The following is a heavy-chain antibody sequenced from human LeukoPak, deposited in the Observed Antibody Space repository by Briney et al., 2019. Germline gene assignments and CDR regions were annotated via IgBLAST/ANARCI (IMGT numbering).Heavy chain of an antibody. CDR1: GFTFNSYY. Sequence: GGSLRLSCAASGFTFNSYYMHWVRQAPGKGLVWVSRTDYDGSTTLYADSVKGRFTISRDNAKNTLDLQMNSLRAEDTALYYCAKDSYDSSGYYYLSTAIDICSQGTMVTASS. CDR3: AKDSYDSSGYYYLSTAIDI. J-gene: IGHJ3*02. CDR2: TDYDGSTT. V-gene: IGHV3-74*03. D-gene: IGHD3-22*01.